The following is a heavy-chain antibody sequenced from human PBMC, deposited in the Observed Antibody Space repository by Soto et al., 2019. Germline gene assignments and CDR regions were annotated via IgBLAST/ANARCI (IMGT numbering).Heavy chain of an antibody. Sequence: SVKVSCKASGGTFSSYTISWVRQAPGQGLEWMGRIIPILGIANYAQKFQGRVTITADKSTSTAYMELSSLRSEDTAVYYCARDSYIRPDAFDSWGQGTMVTVSS. V-gene: IGHV1-69*04. CDR1: GGTFSSYT. D-gene: IGHD1-26*01. CDR3: ARDSYIRPDAFDS. J-gene: IGHJ3*02. CDR2: IIPILGIA.